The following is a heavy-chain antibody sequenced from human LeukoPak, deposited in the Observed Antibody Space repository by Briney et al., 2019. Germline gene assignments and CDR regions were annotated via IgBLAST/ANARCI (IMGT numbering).Heavy chain of an antibody. CDR2: ISGSGGST. CDR3: AKGNCRGTSCYSDY. Sequence: PGGSLRLSCAASGFTFSSYAMRWVRQAPGKGLEWVSGISGSGGSTYYADSVKDRFTIARDNSKNTLYLQMNSLRAEDTAVYYCAKGNCRGTSCYSDYWGQGTLVTVSS. J-gene: IGHJ4*02. D-gene: IGHD2-2*02. CDR1: GFTFSSYA. V-gene: IGHV3-23*01.